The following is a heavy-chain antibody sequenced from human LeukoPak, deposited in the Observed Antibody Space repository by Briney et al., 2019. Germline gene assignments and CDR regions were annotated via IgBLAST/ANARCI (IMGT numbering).Heavy chain of an antibody. CDR3: ARRWRYGSGNMDV. Sequence: SETLSLTCAVYGGSFSGYYWSWIRQPPGKGLEWIGEINHSGSTNYNPSLKSRVTISVDTSKNQFSLKLSSVTAADTAVYYCARRWRYGSGNMDVWGKGTTVTISS. CDR1: GGSFSGYY. CDR2: INHSGST. J-gene: IGHJ6*03. D-gene: IGHD3-10*01. V-gene: IGHV4-34*01.